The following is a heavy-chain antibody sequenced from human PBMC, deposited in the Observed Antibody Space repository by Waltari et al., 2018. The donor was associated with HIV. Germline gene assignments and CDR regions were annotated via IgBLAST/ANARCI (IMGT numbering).Heavy chain of an antibody. D-gene: IGHD4-17*01. CDR2: LTDSGRTT. J-gene: IGHJ6*02. CDR3: VRDRRTQQDYGDYMKYSYYGMDV. CDR1: GFTFRDYD. V-gene: IGHV3-48*03. Sequence: EVLLVVSGGNSVGPGGSLELACIASGFTFRDYDMNWVLQAPGKGLEWIAYLTDSGRTTSYADVVQGRFIISRDNTKNLVSLQMANLRDEDTALYYCVRDRRTQQDYGDYMKYSYYGMDVWGHGTAVIVSS.